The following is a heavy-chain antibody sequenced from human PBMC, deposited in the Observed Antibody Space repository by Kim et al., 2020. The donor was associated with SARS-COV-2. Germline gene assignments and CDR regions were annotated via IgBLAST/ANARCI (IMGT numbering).Heavy chain of an antibody. J-gene: IGHJ6*02. Sequence: GGSLRLSCAASGFTFSSYSMNWVRQAPGKGLEWVSSISSSSSYIYYADSVKGRFAISRANAKNSLYLQMNSLRAEDTAVYYCARDAYGDYFLSYYYYGMGVLGQGTTVTVSS. CDR2: ISSSSSYI. CDR1: GFTFSSYS. V-gene: IGHV3-21*01. CDR3: ARDAYGDYFLSYYYYGMGV. D-gene: IGHD4-17*01.